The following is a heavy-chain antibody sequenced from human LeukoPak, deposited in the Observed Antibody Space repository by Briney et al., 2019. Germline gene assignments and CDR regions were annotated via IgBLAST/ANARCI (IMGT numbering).Heavy chain of an antibody. J-gene: IGHJ5*02. CDR3: ARGMTTVTTGWFDP. CDR2: INANSGGT. D-gene: IGHD4-17*01. V-gene: IGHV1-2*02. CDR1: GYSFTFYY. Sequence: GASVTVSCTASGYSFTFYYMHWVRQAPGQGLEWMGWINANSGGTNYAQNFQGRVTMTRDTSISTAYMELSRLRSHDTAVYYCARGMTTVTTGWFDPWGQGTLVTVSS.